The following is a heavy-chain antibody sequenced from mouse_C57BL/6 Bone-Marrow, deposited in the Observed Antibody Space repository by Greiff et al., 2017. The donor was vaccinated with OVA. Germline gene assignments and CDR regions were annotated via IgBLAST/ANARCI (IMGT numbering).Heavy chain of an antibody. CDR2: IYPSDSET. J-gene: IGHJ2*01. D-gene: IGHD2-10*01. V-gene: IGHV1-61*01. CDR3: ATLLSYFDY. Sequence: QVHVKQPGAELVRPGSSVKLSCKASGYTFTSYWMDWVKQRPGQGLEWIGNIYPSDSETHYNQKFKDKATLTVDKSSSTAYMQLSSLTSEDSAVYYCATLLSYFDYWGQGTTLTVSS. CDR1: GYTFTSYW.